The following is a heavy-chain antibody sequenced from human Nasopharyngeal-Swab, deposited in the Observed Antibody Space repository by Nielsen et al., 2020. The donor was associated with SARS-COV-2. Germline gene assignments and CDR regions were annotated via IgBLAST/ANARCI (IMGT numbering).Heavy chain of an antibody. V-gene: IGHV3-9*01. CDR2: ISWNSGTT. J-gene: IGHJ3*02. CDR1: GFIFDDYA. Sequence: SLKISCVASGFIFDDYAMHWVRQAPGKGLEWVSSISWNSGTTDYGASVKGRFTISRDNVENSVYLQMNSLRPEDTAFYYCAKETGTVPVAFDIWGQGTVVTVSS. CDR3: AKETGTVPVAFDI. D-gene: IGHD1-7*01.